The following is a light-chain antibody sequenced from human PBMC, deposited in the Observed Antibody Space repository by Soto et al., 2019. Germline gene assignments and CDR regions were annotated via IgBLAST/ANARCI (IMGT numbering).Light chain of an antibody. V-gene: IGKV4-1*01. J-gene: IGKJ2*01. Sequence: DIVMTQSPDSLAVSLGERATINCKSSQSVLYSSNNKNYLAWYQQKPGQPPKLLIYWASTRASGVPDRFSGSGSGTDFTLNISSLQAEDVAVYYCQQYYSTPYTFGQGTKLEIK. CDR1: QSVLYSSNNKNY. CDR3: QQYYSTPYT. CDR2: WAS.